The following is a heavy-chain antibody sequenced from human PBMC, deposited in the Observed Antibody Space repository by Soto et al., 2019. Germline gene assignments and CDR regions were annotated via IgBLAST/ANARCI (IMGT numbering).Heavy chain of an antibody. J-gene: IGHJ6*02. D-gene: IGHD4-4*01. V-gene: IGHV3-21*01. Sequence: GGSLRLSCAASAFTFSTYSMNWVRQAPGKGLEWVSFITSSGSYLYYADSVKGRFTISRDNAKNSLYLQMNSLRAEDTAVYYCARGKDYTSYGMDVWGQGTTVTVSS. CDR1: AFTFSTYS. CDR2: ITSSGSYL. CDR3: ARGKDYTSYGMDV.